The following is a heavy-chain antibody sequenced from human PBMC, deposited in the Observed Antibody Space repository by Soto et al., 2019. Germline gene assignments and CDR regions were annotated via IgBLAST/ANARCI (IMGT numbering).Heavy chain of an antibody. Sequence: QLQLQESGPGLVKPSETLSLTCTVSGGSISSSSYYWGWIRQPPGKGLEWIGSIYYSGSTYYNPSLKSRVTISVDTSKNQFSLKLSSVTAADTAVYYCARHSAGCGGDCYSGEGWFDPWGQGTLVTVSS. CDR1: GGSISSSSYY. D-gene: IGHD2-21*02. V-gene: IGHV4-39*01. CDR2: IYYSGST. J-gene: IGHJ5*02. CDR3: ARHSAGCGGDCYSGEGWFDP.